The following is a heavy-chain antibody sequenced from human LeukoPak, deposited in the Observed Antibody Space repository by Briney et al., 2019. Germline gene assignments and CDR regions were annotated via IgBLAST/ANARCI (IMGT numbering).Heavy chain of an antibody. D-gene: IGHD6-6*01. CDR2: ISGSGGST. V-gene: IGHV3-23*01. Sequence: PGGSLRLSCAASGFTFSSYGMSWVRQAPGKGLEWVSAISGSGGSTYYADSVKGRFTISRDNSKNTLYLQMNSLRVQDTAVYYCATDMRGGSSSSPAWGQGTLVTVSS. J-gene: IGHJ5*02. CDR3: ATDMRGGSSSSPA. CDR1: GFTFSSYG.